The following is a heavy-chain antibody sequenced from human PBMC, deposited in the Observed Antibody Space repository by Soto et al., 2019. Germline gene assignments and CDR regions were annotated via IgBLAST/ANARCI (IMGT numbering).Heavy chain of an antibody. D-gene: IGHD1-26*01. CDR1: GGTFSSYA. V-gene: IGHV1-69*01. J-gene: IGHJ4*02. Sequence: QVQLVQSGAEVKKPGSSVKVSCKASGGTFSSYAISWVRQAPGQGLEWMGGIIPIFGTANYAQKFQGRVTITADESTSTAYMELSSLRSEDTAVDYCARPGLRGSYYVFVYWGQGTLVTVSS. CDR2: IIPIFGTA. CDR3: ARPGLRGSYYVFVY.